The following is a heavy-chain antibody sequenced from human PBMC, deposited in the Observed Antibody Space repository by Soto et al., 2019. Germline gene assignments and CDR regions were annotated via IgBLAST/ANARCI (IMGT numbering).Heavy chain of an antibody. CDR1: GFTFSSYA. D-gene: IGHD6-19*01. Sequence: GGSLRLSCAASGFTFSSYAMSWVRQAPGKGLEWVSVISGSGGSTYYADSVKGRFTISRDNSKNTLYLQMNSLRAEDTAVYYSARAVAAGCRTGFDYWGRGTLVSLSS. CDR3: ARAVAAGCRTGFDY. J-gene: IGHJ4*02. CDR2: ISGSGGST. V-gene: IGHV3-23*01.